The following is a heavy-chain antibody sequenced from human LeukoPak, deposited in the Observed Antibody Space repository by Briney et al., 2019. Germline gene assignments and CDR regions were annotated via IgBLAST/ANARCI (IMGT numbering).Heavy chain of an antibody. CDR2: INPNSGGT. V-gene: IGHV1-2*02. J-gene: IGHJ4*02. Sequence: GASVKVSCKASGYTFTGYYMHWVRQAPGQGLEWMGWINPNSGGTNYAQKFQGRVTMTRDTSISTAYVEMSRLRSDDTAVYFCARDRGSSGYSAYWGQGTLVTVSS. D-gene: IGHD3-22*01. CDR3: ARDRGSSGYSAY. CDR1: GYTFTGYY.